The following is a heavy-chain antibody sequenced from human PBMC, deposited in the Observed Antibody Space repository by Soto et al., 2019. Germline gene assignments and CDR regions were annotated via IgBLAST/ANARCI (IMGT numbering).Heavy chain of an antibody. Sequence: PGGSLRLSCAASGFTFSSYAMSWVRQAPGKGLEWVSAISGSGGSTYYADSVKGRFTISRDNSKTTLYLQMNSLRAEDTAVYYCAKDDGDYASYYYYYMDVWGKGTTVTVSS. J-gene: IGHJ6*03. D-gene: IGHD4-17*01. CDR2: ISGSGGST. V-gene: IGHV3-23*01. CDR3: AKDDGDYASYYYYYMDV. CDR1: GFTFSSYA.